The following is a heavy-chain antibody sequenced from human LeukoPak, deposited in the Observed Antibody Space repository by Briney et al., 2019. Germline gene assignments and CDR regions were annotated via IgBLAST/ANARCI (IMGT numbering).Heavy chain of an antibody. D-gene: IGHD3-9*01. CDR1: GFTVNSNY. CDR3: ARSSHYDILTGYSEEDAFDI. V-gene: IGHV3-53*01. J-gene: IGHJ3*02. Sequence: PGGSLRLSCAASGFTVNSNYMSWVRQAPGKGLEWVSVIYSGGSTDYADSVKGRFTISRDTSKNTLYLQMNSLRVEDTAVYYCARSSHYDILTGYSEEDAFDIWGQGTMVTVSS. CDR2: IYSGGST.